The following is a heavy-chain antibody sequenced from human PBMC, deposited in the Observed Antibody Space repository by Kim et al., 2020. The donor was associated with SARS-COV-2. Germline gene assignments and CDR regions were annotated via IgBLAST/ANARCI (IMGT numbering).Heavy chain of an antibody. CDR1: GDTFTNYA. CDR3: AKAGLARGEFFRH. CDR2: IALLIAAS. V-gene: IGHV1-69*04. Sequence: SVKVSCKASGDTFTNYAFSWVRQTPGQGFEWVGSIALLIAASNYAQKFQGRVTISADRSSNILYMEISDLRSEDTAVYYCAKAGLARGEFFRHWGQGTQVTVSS. J-gene: IGHJ1*01.